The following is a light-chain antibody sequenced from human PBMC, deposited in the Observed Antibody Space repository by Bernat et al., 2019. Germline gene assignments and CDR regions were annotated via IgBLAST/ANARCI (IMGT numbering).Light chain of an antibody. J-gene: IGLJ1*01. V-gene: IGLV1-44*01. CDR2: SNN. Sequence: QFVLTQPPSVSATPGQRVIISCSGSSSNIGSDTLNWYQQVPGTAPKLHVYSNNRRPSGVPDRFSGSKSGNSASLAIGGLQSEDEADYYCASWDSSFKGYVFGTGTKVTVL. CDR1: SSNIGSDT. CDR3: ASWDSSFKGYV.